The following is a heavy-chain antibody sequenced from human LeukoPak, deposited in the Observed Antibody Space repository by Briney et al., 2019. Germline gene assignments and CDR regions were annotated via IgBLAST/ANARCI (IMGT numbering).Heavy chain of an antibody. CDR3: ATSNSGKYSGIDN. CDR1: GGSVSSSSYY. V-gene: IGHV4-39*01. Sequence: SETLSLTCTVSGGSVSSSSYYWGWIRQPPGKGLECIGTIYYAGDTYYNPSLESRISISVDTSNNPFSLKLSSVTAADAAVYYCATSNSGKYSGIDNWGQGTLVTVSS. CDR2: IYYAGDT. J-gene: IGHJ4*02. D-gene: IGHD1-26*01.